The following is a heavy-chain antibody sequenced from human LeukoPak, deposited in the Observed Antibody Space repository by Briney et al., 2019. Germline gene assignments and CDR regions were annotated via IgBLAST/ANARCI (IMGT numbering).Heavy chain of an antibody. V-gene: IGHV5-51*01. CDR2: IYPGDSDT. D-gene: IGHD2-2*01. Sequence: GESLKISCKGSGYSFTSYWIGWVRQMPGKGLEWMGIIYPGDSDTRYSPSFQGQVTISADKSISTAYLRWSSLKASDTAMYYCARRDCSSTSCYGGIDYWGQGTLVTVSS. J-gene: IGHJ4*02. CDR3: ARRDCSSTSCYGGIDY. CDR1: GYSFTSYW.